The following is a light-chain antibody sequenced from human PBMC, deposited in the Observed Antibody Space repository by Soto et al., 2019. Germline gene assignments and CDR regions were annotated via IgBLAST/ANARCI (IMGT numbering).Light chain of an antibody. Sequence: QSALTQPRSVSGSPGQSVTISCTGTSSDVGGYNYVSWYQQHPGKAPKLMIYDVSKRPSGVPDRFSGSKSGNTASLTISGLQAEDEADYYCCSYGSSDIRLYVFGTGTKLTVL. J-gene: IGLJ1*01. CDR1: SSDVGGYNY. CDR3: CSYGSSDIRLYV. CDR2: DVS. V-gene: IGLV2-11*01.